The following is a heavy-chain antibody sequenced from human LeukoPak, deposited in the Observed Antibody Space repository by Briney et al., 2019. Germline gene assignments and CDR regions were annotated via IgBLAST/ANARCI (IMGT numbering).Heavy chain of an antibody. Sequence: SETLSLTCAVYGGSFSDYYWGWIRQPPGKGLEWIGEINHSGSTNYNPPPKSRVTRSVDTSKNQFSLKLSSVTAADTAVYYCARGPDDSSGYYRRYYFDYWGQGTLVTVSS. J-gene: IGHJ4*02. CDR1: GGSFSDYY. CDR3: ARGPDDSSGYYRRYYFDY. D-gene: IGHD3-22*01. V-gene: IGHV4-34*01. CDR2: INHSGST.